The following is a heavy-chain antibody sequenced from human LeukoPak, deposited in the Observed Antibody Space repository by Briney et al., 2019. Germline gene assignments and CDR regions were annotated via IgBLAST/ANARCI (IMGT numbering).Heavy chain of an antibody. V-gene: IGHV1-3*03. D-gene: IGHD6-13*01. CDR3: ARTRQYSSIWGFDY. Sequence: ASVKVSCEASGYSFTTYAMHWVRQAPGQRLEWMGWINAGNGNTKYSQDFQGRVTITRDTSASIAYMELSSLRSEDMAVYYCARTRQYSSIWGFDYWGQGTLVTVSS. CDR2: INAGNGNT. CDR1: GYSFTTYA. J-gene: IGHJ4*02.